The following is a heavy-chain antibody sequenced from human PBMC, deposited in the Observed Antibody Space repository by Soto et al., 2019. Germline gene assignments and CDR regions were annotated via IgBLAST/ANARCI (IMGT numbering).Heavy chain of an antibody. J-gene: IGHJ4*02. V-gene: IGHV2-5*01. D-gene: IGHD1-26*01. CDR3: AHSASVPCCYYFDS. Sequence: SGPTLVNPTQTPPLTCTFSGFSLSTSGVGVGWIRQPPGKALEWLALIYWNDDKRYSPSLKSRLTITKDTSKNQVVLTMTNMDPADTATYYCAHSASVPCCYYFDSWGQGTLVTVSS. CDR1: GFSLSTSGVG. CDR2: IYWNDDK.